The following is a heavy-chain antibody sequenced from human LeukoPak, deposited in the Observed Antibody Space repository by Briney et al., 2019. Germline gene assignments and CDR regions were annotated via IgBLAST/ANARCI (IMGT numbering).Heavy chain of an antibody. D-gene: IGHD3-16*02. CDR1: GGSFSGYY. V-gene: IGHV4-34*01. J-gene: IGHJ4*02. CDR2: INHSGST. CDR3: ASPPSELLRLGELSLIY. Sequence: SETLSLTCAVYGGSFSGYYWSWLRQPPGKGLEWIGEINHSGSTNYNPSLKSRVTISVDTSKNQFSLKLSSVTAADTAVYYCASPPSELLRLGELSLIYWGQGTLVTVSS.